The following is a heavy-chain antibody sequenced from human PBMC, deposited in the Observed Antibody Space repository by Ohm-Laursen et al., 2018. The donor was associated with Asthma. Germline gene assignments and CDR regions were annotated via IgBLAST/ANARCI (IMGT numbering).Heavy chain of an antibody. CDR3: ARVGYGGNSGIDY. Sequence: ASVKVSCKASGYPFTRDYMHWVRQAPGEGLEWMGRINPNSGGTNYAQKFQGRVTMTRDTSISTAYMELSRLRSDDTAVYYCARVGYGGNSGIDYWGLGTLVTVTS. D-gene: IGHD4-23*01. V-gene: IGHV1-2*06. CDR2: INPNSGGT. CDR1: GYPFTRDY. J-gene: IGHJ4*02.